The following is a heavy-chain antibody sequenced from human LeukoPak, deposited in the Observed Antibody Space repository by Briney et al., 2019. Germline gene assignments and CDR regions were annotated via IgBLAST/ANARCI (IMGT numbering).Heavy chain of an antibody. Sequence: SETLSLTCTVSGGSISSGGYYWSWIRQPPGKGLEWIGYIYYSGSTYYNPSLKSRVTISVDTSKNQFSLKLSSVTAADTAVYYCASIAVAGTEDYWGQGTLVTVSS. CDR2: IYYSGST. V-gene: IGHV4-30-4*01. D-gene: IGHD6-19*01. CDR1: GGSISSGGYY. J-gene: IGHJ4*02. CDR3: ASIAVAGTEDY.